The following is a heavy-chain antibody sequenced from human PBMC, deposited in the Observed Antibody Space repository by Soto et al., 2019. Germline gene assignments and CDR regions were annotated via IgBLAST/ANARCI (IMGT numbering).Heavy chain of an antibody. J-gene: IGHJ4*02. CDR3: AKEYDYIWGSYRNYFDY. CDR2: ISGSGGST. D-gene: IGHD3-16*02. V-gene: IGHV3-23*01. Sequence: GGSLRLSCAASGFTFSSYAMSWVRQAPGKGLEWVSAISGSGGSTYYADSVKGRFTISRDNSKNTLYLQMNSLRAEDTAVYYCAKEYDYIWGSYRNYFDYWGQGTLVTVSS. CDR1: GFTFSSYA.